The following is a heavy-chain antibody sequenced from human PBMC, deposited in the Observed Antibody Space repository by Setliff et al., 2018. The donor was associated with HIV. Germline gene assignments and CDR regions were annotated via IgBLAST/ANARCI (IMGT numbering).Heavy chain of an antibody. J-gene: IGHJ3*02. CDR3: ARDGGRSKWNDGDAFDI. V-gene: IGHV4-61*02. Sequence: PSETLSLTCTVSGGSISVGSYYWSWIRQPAGKGLEWIGRISTSGSTNYNPSLKSRVTISVDTSKSQFSLEVTSVTAADTAVYYCARDGGRSKWNDGDAFDIWGQGTMVTVSS. D-gene: IGHD1-20*01. CDR1: GGSISVGSYY. CDR2: ISTSGST.